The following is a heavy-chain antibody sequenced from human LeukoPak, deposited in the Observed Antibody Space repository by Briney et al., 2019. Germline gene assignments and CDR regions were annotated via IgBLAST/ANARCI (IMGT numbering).Heavy chain of an antibody. D-gene: IGHD5-12*01. CDR2: IIPIFGTA. J-gene: IGHJ3*02. V-gene: IGHV1-69*01. CDR3: ARGIVATIEPTDAFDI. Sequence: GSSVKVSCKASGGTSSSYAISWVRQAPGQGLEWMGGIIPIFGTANYAQKFQGRVTITADESTSTAYMELSSLRSEDTAVYYCARGIVATIEPTDAFDIWGQGTMVTVSS. CDR1: GGTSSSYA.